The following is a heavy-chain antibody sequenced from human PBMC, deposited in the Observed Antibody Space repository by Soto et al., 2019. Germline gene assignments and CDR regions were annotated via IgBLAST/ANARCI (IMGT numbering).Heavy chain of an antibody. CDR3: AKDAEQQPPYHYYGMDV. CDR1: GFTFSNCA. D-gene: IGHD6-13*01. V-gene: IGHV3-23*01. Sequence: GGSLRLSCAASGFTFSNCAMTWVRQAPGKGLEWVSTIRSTGDVTYYADSVKGRFTISRDNSKNTLYLQMNSLRAEDTAVYYCAKDAEQQPPYHYYGMDVWGQGTTVTVSS. CDR2: IRSTGDVT. J-gene: IGHJ6*02.